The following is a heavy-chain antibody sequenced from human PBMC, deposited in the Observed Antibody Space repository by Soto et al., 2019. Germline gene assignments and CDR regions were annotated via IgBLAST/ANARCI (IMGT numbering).Heavy chain of an antibody. Sequence: QVQLVESGGGVVQPGRSLRLSCAASGFTFSSYGMHWVRQAPGKGLEWVAVIWYGGSNKYYADSVKGRFTISRDNSKNPLYLQMNSLRAEDTAVYYCARSQAVSSGYYLDYYYYGMDVWGQGTTVTVSS. CDR1: GFTFSSYG. CDR2: IWYGGSNK. V-gene: IGHV3-33*01. J-gene: IGHJ6*02. CDR3: ARSQAVSSGYYLDYYYYGMDV. D-gene: IGHD3-22*01.